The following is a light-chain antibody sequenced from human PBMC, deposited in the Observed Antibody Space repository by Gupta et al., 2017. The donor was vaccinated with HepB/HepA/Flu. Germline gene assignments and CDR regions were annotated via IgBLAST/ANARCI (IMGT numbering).Light chain of an antibody. CDR1: QSRRHSNGYNY. CDR3: WQTCQTAPRT. V-gene: IGKV2-28*01. CDR2: LGS. Sequence: DIVMTQSPVSLPVTPGEPASISCRSSQSRRHSNGYNYMDWYLQKPGQAPQLLIYLGSNRDAGVTDRFGGSGCGKNFSLRNSRGVKEDVGVYYSWQTCQTAPRTFGQGTKVEIK. J-gene: IGKJ1*01.